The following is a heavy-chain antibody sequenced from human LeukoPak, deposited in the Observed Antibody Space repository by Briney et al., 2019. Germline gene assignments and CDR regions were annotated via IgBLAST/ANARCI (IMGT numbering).Heavy chain of an antibody. J-gene: IGHJ6*02. Sequence: GRSLRLSCAASGFTFSSYAMHWVRQAPGKGLEWVAVISYDGSNKYYADSVKGRFTISRDNSKNTLYLQMNSLRAEDTAVYYCAREPGVVVVVAATPIGCYGMDVWGQGTTVTVSS. CDR2: ISYDGSNK. CDR3: AREPGVVVVVAATPIGCYGMDV. CDR1: GFTFSSYA. V-gene: IGHV3-30-3*01. D-gene: IGHD2-15*01.